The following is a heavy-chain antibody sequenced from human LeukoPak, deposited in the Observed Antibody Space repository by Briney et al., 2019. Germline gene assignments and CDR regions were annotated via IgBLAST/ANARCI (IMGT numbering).Heavy chain of an antibody. D-gene: IGHD3-9*01. CDR3: ARDDYDILTGYLYYFDY. V-gene: IGHV3-7*01. CDR1: GFTFSSYW. Sequence: PGGSLRLSCAASGFTFSSYWMSWVRQAPGKGLEWVANIKQDGSEKYYVDSVKGRFTISRDNAKNSLYLQMNSLRAEDTAVYYCARDDYDILTGYLYYFDYWGQGTLVTVSS. J-gene: IGHJ4*02. CDR2: IKQDGSEK.